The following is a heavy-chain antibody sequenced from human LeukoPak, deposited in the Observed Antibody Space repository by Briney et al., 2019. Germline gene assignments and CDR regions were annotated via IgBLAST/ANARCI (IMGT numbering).Heavy chain of an antibody. Sequence: GGSLRLSCADSGFTFSSYWMHWVRQAPGEGLVWVSRINSDGSTTTYADSVKGRFTISRDNAKNTLYLQMNSLRAEDTAVYYWARAGGLGDIDYWGQGTLVTVSS. CDR2: INSDGSTT. V-gene: IGHV3-74*01. J-gene: IGHJ4*02. D-gene: IGHD2-15*01. CDR1: GFTFSSYW. CDR3: ARAGGLGDIDY.